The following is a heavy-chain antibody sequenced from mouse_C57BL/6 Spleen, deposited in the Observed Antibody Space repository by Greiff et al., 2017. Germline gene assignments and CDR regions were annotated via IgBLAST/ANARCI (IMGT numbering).Heavy chain of an antibody. Sequence: EVQLQQSGPVLVKPGASVKMSCKASGYTFTDYYMNWVKQSHGKSLEWIGVINPYNGGTSYNQKFKGKATLTVDKSSSTAYMELNSLTSEDSAVYYCARASPAMDYWGQGTSVTVSS. V-gene: IGHV1-19*01. J-gene: IGHJ4*01. CDR1: GYTFTDYY. CDR3: ARASPAMDY. D-gene: IGHD6-1*01. CDR2: INPYNGGT.